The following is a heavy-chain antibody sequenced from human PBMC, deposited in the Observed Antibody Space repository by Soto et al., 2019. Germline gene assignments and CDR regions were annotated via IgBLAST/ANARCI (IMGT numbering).Heavy chain of an antibody. CDR1: GFTFSSYA. Sequence: GGSLRLSCAASGFTFSSYAMSWGRQAPGTRVEWVPAIRGSGGRTHYADYVTRRFTISIDNSKNTLYLQMNSLRAEDTAVYYCAKVSGSGSYYPNRFDPWGEGTLVT. D-gene: IGHD3-10*01. CDR2: IRGSGGRT. CDR3: AKVSGSGSYYPNRFDP. J-gene: IGHJ5*02. V-gene: IGHV3-23*01.